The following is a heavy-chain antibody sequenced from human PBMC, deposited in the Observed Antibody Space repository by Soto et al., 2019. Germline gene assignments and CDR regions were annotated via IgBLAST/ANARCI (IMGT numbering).Heavy chain of an antibody. CDR1: GFTFCNYW. D-gene: IGHD3-16*01. J-gene: IGHJ5*02. CDR2: INPDGSRT. CDR3: ATVKLGSYDWFDP. Sequence: GGSLRLSCAASGFTFCNYWLHWVRQAPGKGLMWVSRINPDGSRTTYADSVKGRFAISRDNAKNTLYLQMNSLRADDTSVYYCATVKLGSYDWFDPWGQGTLVTVSS. V-gene: IGHV3-74*01.